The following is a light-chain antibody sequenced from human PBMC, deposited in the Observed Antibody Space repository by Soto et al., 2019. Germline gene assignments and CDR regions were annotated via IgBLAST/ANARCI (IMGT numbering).Light chain of an antibody. Sequence: QSALTQPASVSGSPGQSITISCTGTSSDVGGYNYVSWYQQHPGKAPKLMIYDVSNRPSGVSNRFSGSKSGNTASLTISGLQAGDGADYYCSSYSSSSTLFGTGTKLTVL. CDR1: SSDVGGYNY. CDR2: DVS. CDR3: SSYSSSSTL. V-gene: IGLV2-14*01. J-gene: IGLJ1*01.